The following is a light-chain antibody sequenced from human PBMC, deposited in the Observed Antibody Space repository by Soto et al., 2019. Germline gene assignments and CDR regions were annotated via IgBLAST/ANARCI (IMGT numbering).Light chain of an antibody. V-gene: IGKV1-27*01. J-gene: IGKJ1*01. CDR1: QGIGTN. Sequence: DIQMTQSPSSLSASVGDRVTITCRASQGIGTNLAWYQHKQGKVPKLLMYAASTWQSGVPSRFSGSGSGTEFTLTISSLQHDDVATYYCQKYNSAPWTFGQGTKVEIK. CDR3: QKYNSAPWT. CDR2: AAS.